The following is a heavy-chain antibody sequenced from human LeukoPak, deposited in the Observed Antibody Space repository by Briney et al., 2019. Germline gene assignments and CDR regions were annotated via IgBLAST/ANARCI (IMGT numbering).Heavy chain of an antibody. CDR1: GFTVSSNY. Sequence: GGSLRLSCAASGFTVSSNYMSWVRQAPGKGLEWVSVIYSGGSTYYADSVKGRFTISRDNSKNTLYLQMNSLRAEDTAVYYCARRLPARTLRIVGAPFDYWGQGTLVTVSS. V-gene: IGHV3-66*04. CDR3: ARRLPARTLRIVGAPFDY. CDR2: IYSGGST. J-gene: IGHJ4*02. D-gene: IGHD1-26*01.